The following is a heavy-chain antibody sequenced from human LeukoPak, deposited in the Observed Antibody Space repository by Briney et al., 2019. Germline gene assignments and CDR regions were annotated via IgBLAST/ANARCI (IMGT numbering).Heavy chain of an antibody. CDR1: GFTFSSYA. CDR3: AKDESLYSSGWCHDY. V-gene: IGHV3-23*01. D-gene: IGHD6-19*01. J-gene: IGHJ4*02. Sequence: PGGSLRLSCAASGFTFSSYAMSWVRQAPGKGLEWVSAISGSGGSTYYADSVKGRFTISRDNSKNTLYLQMNSLRAEDTAVYYCAKDESLYSSGWCHDYWGQGTLVTVSS. CDR2: ISGSGGST.